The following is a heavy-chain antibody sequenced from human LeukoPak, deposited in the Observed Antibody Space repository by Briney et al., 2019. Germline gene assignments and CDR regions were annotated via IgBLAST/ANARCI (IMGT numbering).Heavy chain of an antibody. V-gene: IGHV3-21*01. D-gene: IGHD5-18*01. Sequence: GGSLRLSCAASEFTFSSYSMNWVRQAPGKGLEWVSSISSSSSYIYYADSVKGRFTISRDNAKNSLYLQMNSLRAEGTAVYYCARGRIQLWLRDAFDIWGQGTMVTVSS. J-gene: IGHJ3*02. CDR1: EFTFSSYS. CDR3: ARGRIQLWLRDAFDI. CDR2: ISSSSSYI.